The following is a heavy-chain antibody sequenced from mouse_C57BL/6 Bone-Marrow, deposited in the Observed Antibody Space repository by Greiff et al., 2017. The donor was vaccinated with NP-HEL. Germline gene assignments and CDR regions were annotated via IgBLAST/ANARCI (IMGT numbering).Heavy chain of an antibody. CDR2: IDPSDSYT. V-gene: IGHV1-50*01. D-gene: IGHD1-1*01. CDR3: AKDYYGSSVLFAY. Sequence: VQLQQPGAELVKPGASVKLSCKASGYTFTSYWMQWVKQRPGQGLEWIVEIDPSDSYTNYNQKFKGKATLTVDTSSSTAYMQLSSLTSEDSAVYYCAKDYYGSSVLFAYWGQGTLVTVSA. J-gene: IGHJ3*01. CDR1: GYTFTSYW.